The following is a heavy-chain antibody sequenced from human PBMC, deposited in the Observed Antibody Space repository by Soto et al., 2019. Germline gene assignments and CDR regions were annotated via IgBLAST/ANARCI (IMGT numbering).Heavy chain of an antibody. CDR2: IYYTETT. CDR1: GGSISSYY. J-gene: IGHJ4*02. V-gene: IGHV4-59*01. Sequence: QVQLQESGPGLVKPSETLSLTCTVSGGSISSYYWSWIRQPPGKGLEWIGYIYYTETTSYNPSLKSRVTISVDASKNQCSLKLSSVNAADTALYYCAGGYGSGSYSASYVYWGQGTLVTVSS. CDR3: AGGYGSGSYSASYVY. D-gene: IGHD3-10*01.